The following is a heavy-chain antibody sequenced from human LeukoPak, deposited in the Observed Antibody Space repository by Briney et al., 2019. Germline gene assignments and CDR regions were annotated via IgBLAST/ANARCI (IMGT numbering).Heavy chain of an antibody. CDR3: ARIGAAGDWYFDL. CDR1: GFIFSSNY. Sequence: GGSLRLSRGASGFIFSSNYMSWVRQAPGKGLEWVSVIYGARRTYYADSVKGRFTISRDNSMNTFYLQMNSLRAEDTAVYYCARIGAAGDWYFDLWGRGTLVIVSS. D-gene: IGHD6-13*01. V-gene: IGHV3-53*01. J-gene: IGHJ2*01. CDR2: IYGARRT.